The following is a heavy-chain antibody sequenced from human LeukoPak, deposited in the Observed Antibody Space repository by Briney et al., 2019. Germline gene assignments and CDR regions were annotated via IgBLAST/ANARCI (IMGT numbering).Heavy chain of an antibody. D-gene: IGHD3-22*01. CDR3: ARDDRSGYSTLGY. J-gene: IGHJ4*02. Sequence: SETLSLTCKVSGGSMSSHYWSWNRQPPGKGLEWIGDIYYSGSTNYNPSLNSRVTISLDTSKNQFSLNLRSVTAADTAVYYCARDDRSGYSTLGYWGQGTLVTVSS. V-gene: IGHV4-59*11. CDR1: GGSMSSHY. CDR2: IYYSGST.